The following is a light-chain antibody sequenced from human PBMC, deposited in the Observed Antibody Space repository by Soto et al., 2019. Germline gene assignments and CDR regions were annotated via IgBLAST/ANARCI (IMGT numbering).Light chain of an antibody. V-gene: IGLV2-14*03. CDR1: SSDIGTYNF. Sequence: QSVLTQPASVSGSPGQSITISCTGTSSDIGTYNFVSWYQQHPGKAPKLMTYDVSNRPSGVSNRFSGSKSGNTASLTISGLQAEDEADYYCSSYTASASYDFGTGTKLTVL. CDR2: DVS. CDR3: SSYTASASYD. J-gene: IGLJ1*01.